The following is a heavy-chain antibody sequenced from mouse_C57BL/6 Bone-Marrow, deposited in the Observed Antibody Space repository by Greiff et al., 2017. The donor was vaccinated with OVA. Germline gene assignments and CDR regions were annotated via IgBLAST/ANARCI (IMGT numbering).Heavy chain of an antibody. CDR2: INPNNGGT. CDR1: GYTFTDYY. V-gene: IGHV1-26*01. Sequence: EVQLQQSGPELVKPGASVKISCKASGYTFTDYYMNWVKQSHGKSLEWIGDINPNNGGTSYNQKFKGKATLTVDKSSSTAYMELRSLTSEDSAVYYCAATGWGAMDYWGQGTSVTVSS. D-gene: IGHD4-1*02. CDR3: AATGWGAMDY. J-gene: IGHJ4*01.